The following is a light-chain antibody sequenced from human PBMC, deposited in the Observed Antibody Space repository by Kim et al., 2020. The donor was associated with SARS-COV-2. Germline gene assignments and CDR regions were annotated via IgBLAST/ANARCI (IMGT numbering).Light chain of an antibody. V-gene: IGKV3-20*01. CDR3: QHYGTALLT. CDR2: VAP. J-gene: IGKJ1*01. Sequence: PGEKATPSSGAGQVVGVTYLAWYQKKLGQAPRLLIYVAPTRATGIPDSFGGGGSGTDFTLTINGLEPEDFAVYYCQHYGTALLTFGQGTKVDIK. CDR1: QVVGVTY.